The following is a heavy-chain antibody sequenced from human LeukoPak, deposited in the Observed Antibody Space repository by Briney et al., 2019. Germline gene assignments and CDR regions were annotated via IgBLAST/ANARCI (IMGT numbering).Heavy chain of an antibody. V-gene: IGHV4-39*01. CDR1: GGSIRSGPYY. D-gene: IGHD4-17*01. J-gene: IGHJ4*02. CDR2: IYYSGNT. Sequence: SETLSLTCNVSGGSIRSGPYYWGWIRQPPGKRLVWIGSIYYSGNTQYSPSLRSRVTISVDTSKNEFSLKLRSVTAADTAVYYCARLHDYGDYYADYWGQGTLVTVSS. CDR3: ARLHDYGDYYADY.